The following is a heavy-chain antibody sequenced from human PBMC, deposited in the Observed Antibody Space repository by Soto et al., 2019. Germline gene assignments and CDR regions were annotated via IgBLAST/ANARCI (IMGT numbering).Heavy chain of an antibody. CDR2: IYYSGST. CDR1: GGSISSGDYY. V-gene: IGHV4-30-4*01. D-gene: IGHD3-3*01. J-gene: IGHJ4*02. CDR3: ARFGVAPSGFDY. Sequence: QVQLQESGPGLVKPSQTLSLTCTVSGGSISSGDYYWSWIRQPPGKGLEWIGYIYYSGSTYYNPSLKMRVTISVDTSKYHFSLKLTSVTAADTAVYFCARFGVAPSGFDYWGQGSLVTVSS.